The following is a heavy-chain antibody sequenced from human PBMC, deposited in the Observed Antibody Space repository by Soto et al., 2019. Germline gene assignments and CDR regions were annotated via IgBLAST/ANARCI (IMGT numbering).Heavy chain of an antibody. CDR3: ARDVPLFDWFINPDY. J-gene: IGHJ4*02. V-gene: IGHV1-18*01. CDR2: ISAYNGNT. Sequence: QVQLVQSGAEVKKPGASVKVSCKASGYTFTSYGISWVRQAPGQGLEWMGWISAYNGNTNYAQKLHGRVTMTTDTSTSTAYMELRSLRSDDTAVYYCARDVPLFDWFINPDYWGQGTLVTVSS. D-gene: IGHD3-9*01. CDR1: GYTFTSYG.